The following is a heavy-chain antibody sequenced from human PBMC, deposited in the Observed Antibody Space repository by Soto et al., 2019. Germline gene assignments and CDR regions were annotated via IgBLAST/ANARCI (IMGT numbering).Heavy chain of an antibody. CDR2: VTYSGST. Sequence: QVQLQQWGAGLLKPSETLFLTCAVFGESVRDYFWSWIRQPPGKGLEWIGEVTYSGSTNYNPSLKSRVTMSVDTSENRFSLQLRSVTAADAAVYYCARGLPANYWGQGTLVTVSS. CDR3: ARGLPANY. J-gene: IGHJ4*02. CDR1: GESVRDYF. V-gene: IGHV4-34*01.